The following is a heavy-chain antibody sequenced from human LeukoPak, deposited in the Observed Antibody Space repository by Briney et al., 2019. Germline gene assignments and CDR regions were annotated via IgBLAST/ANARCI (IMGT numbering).Heavy chain of an antibody. J-gene: IGHJ4*02. CDR2: ISADNGNT. D-gene: IGHD5-18*01. V-gene: IGHV1-18*01. CDR1: GYTLTSYA. CDR3: ARHTAHVAFDQ. Sequence: ASVKVSCKASGYTLTSYAISWVRRAPGPGLEWMGWISADNGNTDYAQRFQGRVTMTTDTSTSTASMELRSLRSDDTAVYYCARHTAHVAFDQWGQGTLVTVSS.